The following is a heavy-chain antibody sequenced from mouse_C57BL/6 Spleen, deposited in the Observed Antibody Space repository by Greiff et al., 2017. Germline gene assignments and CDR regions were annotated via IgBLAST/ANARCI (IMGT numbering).Heavy chain of an antibody. J-gene: IGHJ2*01. CDR3: GGLRQGGDLDY. V-gene: IGHV1-53*01. D-gene: IGHD2-4*01. CDR1: VYTFTSYW. CDR2: INPSNGGT. Sequence: QVQLQQPGTELVKPGASVKLSCKASVYTFTSYWMHWVKQRPGQGLEWIGNINPSNGGTNYNEKFKSKATLTVDKCSSTAYMQRSSLTSEDAAVDYCGGLRQGGDLDYWGQGTTLTVSS.